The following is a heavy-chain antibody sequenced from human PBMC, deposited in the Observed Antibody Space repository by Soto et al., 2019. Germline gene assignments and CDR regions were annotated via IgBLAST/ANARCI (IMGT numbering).Heavy chain of an antibody. CDR1: GFSLSVYS. V-gene: IGHV3-21*01. D-gene: IGHD2-2*01. CDR3: ARSGSQLHKNHMDV. CDR2: ISSSSGYI. J-gene: IGHJ6*03. Sequence: SGGSLRLSCAASGFSLSVYSMNWVRQAPGKGLEWVSSISSSSGYIYYTDSVKGRFTISRDNAENSLYLQMGSLRADDTAVYYCARSGSQLHKNHMDVWGKGTTVTVSS.